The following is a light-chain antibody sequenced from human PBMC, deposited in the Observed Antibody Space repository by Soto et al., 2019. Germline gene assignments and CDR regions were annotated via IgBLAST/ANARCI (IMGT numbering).Light chain of an antibody. CDR3: QQTFSTPIT. V-gene: IGKV1-39*01. CDR2: AAS. Sequence: DIQMTQSPSSPFASVGDRVTITCRASQTVRTYLNWYQQRPGKAPTLLIYAASSLQSSVPPRFSGAGSETDFTLTINGLQPEDFATYYCQQTFSTPITFGQGTRLEIK. J-gene: IGKJ5*01. CDR1: QTVRTY.